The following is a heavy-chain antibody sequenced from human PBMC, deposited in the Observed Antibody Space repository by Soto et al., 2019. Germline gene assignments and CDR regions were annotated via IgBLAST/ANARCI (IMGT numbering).Heavy chain of an antibody. CDR3: ARSQYYYDSSGYPAGQILYGMDV. Sequence: QVQLVQSGAEVKKPGASVKVSCKASGYTFTSYGISWVRQAPGQGLEWMGWISAYNGNTNYAQKLQGRVTMTTDTSTSTAYMELRSLRSDDTAVYYCARSQYYYDSSGYPAGQILYGMDVWGQRTTVTVSS. D-gene: IGHD3-22*01. V-gene: IGHV1-18*01. CDR1: GYTFTSYG. CDR2: ISAYNGNT. J-gene: IGHJ6*02.